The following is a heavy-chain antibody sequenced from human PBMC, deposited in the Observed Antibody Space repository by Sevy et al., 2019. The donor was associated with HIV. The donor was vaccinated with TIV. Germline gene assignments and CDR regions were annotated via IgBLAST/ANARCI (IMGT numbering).Heavy chain of an antibody. CDR1: GYTFTAYY. J-gene: IGHJ4*02. D-gene: IGHD3-3*01. Sequence: ASVKVSCKASGYTFTAYYIHWVRQAPGQGLEWMGWINLNSGGTNYAHKFQGRVAMTRDTSISTAYMELTSLTSDDTAVYYCAREAIGAAGGGSDYWGQGTLVTVSS. CDR3: AREAIGAAGGGSDY. V-gene: IGHV1-2*02. CDR2: INLNSGGT.